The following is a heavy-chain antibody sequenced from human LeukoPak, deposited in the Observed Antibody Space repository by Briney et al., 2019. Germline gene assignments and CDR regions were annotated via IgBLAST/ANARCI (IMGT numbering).Heavy chain of an antibody. CDR2: INHSGST. Sequence: PSETLSLTCTVSGGSISSFYWSWIRQPPGKGLEWIGEINHSGSTNYNPSPKSRVTISVDTSKNQFSLKLSSVTAADTAVYYCARHNFWSGYWFDPWGQGTLVTVSS. CDR3: ARHNFWSGYWFDP. J-gene: IGHJ5*02. D-gene: IGHD3-3*01. CDR1: GGSISSFY. V-gene: IGHV4-34*01.